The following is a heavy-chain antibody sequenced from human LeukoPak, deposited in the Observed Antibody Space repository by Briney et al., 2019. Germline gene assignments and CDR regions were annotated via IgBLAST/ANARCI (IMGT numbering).Heavy chain of an antibody. CDR1: GFTFSSYA. J-gene: IGHJ4*02. Sequence: GGSLRLSCEASGFTFSSYAIRWVRQAPGTGLEWVSSIPGSGGATYYADSVRGRFSISRDSSKNTVYLQLNSLRDEDTAVYYCARHGGGGSGGNSGFDYWGQGTLVTVSS. CDR2: IPGSGGAT. V-gene: IGHV3-23*01. D-gene: IGHD4-23*01. CDR3: ARHGGGGSGGNSGFDY.